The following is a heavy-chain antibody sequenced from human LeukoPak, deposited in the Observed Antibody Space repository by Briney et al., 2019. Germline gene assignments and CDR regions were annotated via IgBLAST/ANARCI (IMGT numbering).Heavy chain of an antibody. CDR3: AGRDSARNPWAY. CDR1: RFTFTNFW. V-gene: IGHV3-7*01. J-gene: IGHJ4*02. Sequence: GESLRLSCAAYRFTFTNFWMNWISRAPGRGLEWVANIRPDGSEQFYVDSGKGRFTISRDNAKNSVYLQMNSLRADDTAVYYCAGRDSARNPWAYWGQGALVTVST. D-gene: IGHD4-11*01. CDR2: IRPDGSEQ.